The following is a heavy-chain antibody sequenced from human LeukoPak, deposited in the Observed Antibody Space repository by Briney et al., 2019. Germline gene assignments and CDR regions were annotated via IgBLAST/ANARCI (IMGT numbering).Heavy chain of an antibody. CDR1: GYTFSSYG. Sequence: RRASVKVSCKASGYTFSSYGFSWVRQAPGQGFEWMGWISAHNGQANYAQMFQGRVTMTTDTSTSTAYMELRNLRSDDTAVYYCARDNSVGDYAWWFDPWGQGTLVTVSS. CDR2: ISAHNGQA. D-gene: IGHD1-26*01. J-gene: IGHJ5*02. V-gene: IGHV1-18*01. CDR3: ARDNSVGDYAWWFDP.